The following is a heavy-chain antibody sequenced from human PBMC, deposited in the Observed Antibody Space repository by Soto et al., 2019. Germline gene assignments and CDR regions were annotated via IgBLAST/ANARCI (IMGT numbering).Heavy chain of an antibody. Sequence: GGSLILSCAASGFTFSSYAMSWVRQAPGKGLEWVSAISGSGGSTYYADSVKGRFTTSRDNSKNTLYLQMNSLRAEDTAVYYCAVAVAGTEPYYFDYWGQGTLVTVSS. V-gene: IGHV3-23*01. CDR1: GFTFSSYA. CDR3: AVAVAGTEPYYFDY. CDR2: ISGSGGST. J-gene: IGHJ4*02. D-gene: IGHD6-19*01.